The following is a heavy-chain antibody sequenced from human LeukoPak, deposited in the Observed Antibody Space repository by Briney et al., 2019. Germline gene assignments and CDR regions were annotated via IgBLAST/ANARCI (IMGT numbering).Heavy chain of an antibody. Sequence: SVKVSCKASGGTFSSYAISWVRQAPGQGLEWMGGIIPIFGTANFAQKFQGRVTITADESTRTAYMELSSLRSEDTAVYYCASNTYDFWSGYSQNPLDYWGQGTLVTVPS. V-gene: IGHV1-69*01. CDR3: ASNTYDFWSGYSQNPLDY. CDR2: IIPIFGTA. D-gene: IGHD3-3*01. CDR1: GGTFSSYA. J-gene: IGHJ4*02.